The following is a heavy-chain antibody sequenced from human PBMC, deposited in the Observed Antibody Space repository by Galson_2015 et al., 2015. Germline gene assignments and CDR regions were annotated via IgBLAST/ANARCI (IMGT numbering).Heavy chain of an antibody. V-gene: IGHV1-3*01. CDR2: INADSGNT. CDR3: ARVPGVIAVAGTFDY. D-gene: IGHD6-19*01. CDR1: GYTFISYA. J-gene: IGHJ4*02. Sequence: SVKVSCKASGYTFISYAMHWVRQAPGQRLEWMGWINADSGNTKYSQKFQGRVTITRDTSANTAYMELSGLTSEDTAVYYCARVPGVIAVAGTFDYWGQGTLVTVSS.